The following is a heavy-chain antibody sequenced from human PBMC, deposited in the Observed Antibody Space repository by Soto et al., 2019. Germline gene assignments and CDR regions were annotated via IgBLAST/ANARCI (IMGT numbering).Heavy chain of an antibody. J-gene: IGHJ5*02. CDR2: ISYDGSDK. CDR1: GFTFTSYG. D-gene: IGHD6-19*01. CDR3: GKFSDIEVPGMGDWFDP. Sequence: QVQLEESGGGVVQPGRSLRLSCKASGFTFTSYGMHWVRQAPGKGLEWVALISYDGSDKLYADSVEGRFTISRDNSKNTVYLQMNSLRIEDTAMYHCGKFSDIEVPGMGDWFDPWGKGTLVTVTS. V-gene: IGHV3-30*18.